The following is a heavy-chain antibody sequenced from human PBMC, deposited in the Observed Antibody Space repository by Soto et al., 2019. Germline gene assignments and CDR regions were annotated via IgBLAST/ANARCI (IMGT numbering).Heavy chain of an antibody. J-gene: IGHJ4*02. CDR3: AKEGGLSGSYYISSSYYFDY. CDR2: ISYDGSNT. D-gene: IGHD1-26*01. Sequence: PGVSLGLSCVASGFTFSSYGMHWVRQAPGKGLEWVAIISYDGSNTYYTDSVKGRFTISRDNSKNTLYLQMNSLRAEDTSVYYCAKEGGLSGSYYISSSYYFDYWGQGTLVTVSS. CDR1: GFTFSSYG. V-gene: IGHV3-30*18.